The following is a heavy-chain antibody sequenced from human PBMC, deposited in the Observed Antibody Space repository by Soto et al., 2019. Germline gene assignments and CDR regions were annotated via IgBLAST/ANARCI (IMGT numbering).Heavy chain of an antibody. D-gene: IGHD6-13*01. CDR1: GGTFSISSYA. CDR2: IIPFINTA. CDR3: ARDSGAKLSSS. J-gene: IGHJ4*02. V-gene: IGHV1-69*01. Sequence: QVQLVQSGAEVKKPGSSVKVSCRASGGTFSISSYAINWVRQAPGQGLEWMGGIIPFINTANNAQKFQGRVTITADESTRTVYMDLSSLKSQDTALYYCARDSGAKLSSSWGQGTLVTVSS.